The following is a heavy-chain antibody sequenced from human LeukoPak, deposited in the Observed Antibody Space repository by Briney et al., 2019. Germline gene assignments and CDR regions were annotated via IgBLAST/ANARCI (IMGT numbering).Heavy chain of an antibody. V-gene: IGHV3-21*01. CDR1: GFTFSSYS. D-gene: IGHD1-14*01. CDR3: ARVRKGSNVDDY. CDR2: ISSSSSYI. J-gene: IGHJ4*02. Sequence: PGGSLRLSCAASGFTFSSYSMNWVRQAPGKGLEWVSSISSSSSYIYYADSAKGRFTISRDNAKNSLYLQMNSLRAEGTAVYYCARVRKGSNVDDYWGQGTLVTVSS.